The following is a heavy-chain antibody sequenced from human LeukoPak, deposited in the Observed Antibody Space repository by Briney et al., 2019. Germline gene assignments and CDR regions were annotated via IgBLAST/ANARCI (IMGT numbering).Heavy chain of an antibody. Sequence: AASVKVSCKASGGTFSSYAISWVRQAPGQGLEWMGGIIPIFGTANYAQKFQGRVTITADESTSTAYMELSSLRSEDTAVYYCARQTVQLERYYYGMDVWGKGTTVTVSS. CDR3: ARQTVQLERYYYGMDV. D-gene: IGHD1-1*01. V-gene: IGHV1-69*13. CDR1: GGTFSSYA. CDR2: IIPIFGTA. J-gene: IGHJ6*04.